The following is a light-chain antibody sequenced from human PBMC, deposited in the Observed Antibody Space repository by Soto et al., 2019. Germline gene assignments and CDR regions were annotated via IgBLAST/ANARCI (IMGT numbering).Light chain of an antibody. CDR3: QQRSNWPTWT. V-gene: IGKV3D-20*02. CDR1: QSVSSSY. CDR2: GAS. J-gene: IGKJ1*01. Sequence: EIVLTQSPGTLSLSPGARAPLSCRASQSVSSSYLAWYQQKPGQAPRLLIYGASSRATGIPDRFSGSGSGTDFTLTISRLEPEDFAVYYCQQRSNWPTWTFGQGAKVDIK.